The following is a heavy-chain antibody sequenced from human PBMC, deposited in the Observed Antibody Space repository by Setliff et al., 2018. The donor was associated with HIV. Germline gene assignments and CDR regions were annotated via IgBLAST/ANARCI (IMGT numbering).Heavy chain of an antibody. V-gene: IGHV4-59*04. D-gene: IGHD3-10*01. J-gene: IGHJ4*02. CDR1: GDSIGTYS. CDR3: GRENPGDY. Sequence: SETLSLTCAVSGDSIGTYSWHWLRQPPGKGLEWIGYIYYTGRSFHNPSLKSRITISVDTSKNQFSLKLSSVTAADTAVYYCGRENPGDYWGQGTLVTAPQ. CDR2: IYYTGRS.